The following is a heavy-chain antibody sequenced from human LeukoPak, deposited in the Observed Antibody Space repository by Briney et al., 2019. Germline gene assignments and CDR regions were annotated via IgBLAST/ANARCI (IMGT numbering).Heavy chain of an antibody. CDR2: LSWDGGST. V-gene: IGHV3-43*01. Sequence: GGSLRLSCAASGFTYDDYTMHWVRQAPGKGLEWVSLLSWDGGSTYYADSVKGRFTISRDNSKNSLYLQMNSLRTEDTALYYCAKSAVAGTNYYYGMDVWGQGTTVTVSS. CDR1: GFTYDDYT. CDR3: AKSAVAGTNYYYGMDV. J-gene: IGHJ6*02. D-gene: IGHD6-19*01.